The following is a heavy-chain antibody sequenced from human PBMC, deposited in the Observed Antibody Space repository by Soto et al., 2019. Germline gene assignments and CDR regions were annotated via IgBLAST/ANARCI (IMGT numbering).Heavy chain of an antibody. Sequence: GGSLRLSCVASGFTFSSYGMHWVRQAPGKGLEWVAVIWYDGSNKYYADSVKGRFTISRDNSKNTLYLQMNSLRAEDTAVYYCARDRVAVGLIGYWGQGTLVTVSS. CDR2: IWYDGSNK. D-gene: IGHD6-19*01. CDR3: ARDRVAVGLIGY. J-gene: IGHJ4*02. CDR1: GFTFSSYG. V-gene: IGHV3-33*01.